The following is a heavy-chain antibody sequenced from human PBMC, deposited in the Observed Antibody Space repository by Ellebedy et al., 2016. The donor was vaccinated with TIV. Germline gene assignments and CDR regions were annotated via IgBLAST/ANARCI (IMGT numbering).Heavy chain of an antibody. CDR3: ASGFLQMSTLDH. CDR1: GITFNSYS. D-gene: IGHD5-24*01. V-gene: IGHV3-21*01. J-gene: IGHJ4*02. CDR2: ISSGSASM. Sequence: PGGSLRLSCAASGITFNSYSMNWVRQAPGKGLEWVASISSGSASMEYADSVRGRFTISRDDAENSLYLQLNNLRAEDTAVYYCASGFLQMSTLDHWGQGAQVTVSS.